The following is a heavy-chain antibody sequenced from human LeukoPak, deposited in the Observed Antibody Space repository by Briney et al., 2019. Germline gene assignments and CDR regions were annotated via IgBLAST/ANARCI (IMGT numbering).Heavy chain of an antibody. CDR1: GFSFSSYG. CDR3: ANIPNSFGPDY. Sequence: GGSLRLSCAASGFSFSSYGMHWVRLAPGRGLEWVAFIPRDGSYEKYADSVKGRFAISRDNSKSTLYLHMNSLRAEDTAVCYCANIPNSFGPDYWGQGSLVTVSS. D-gene: IGHD3-16*01. CDR2: IPRDGSYE. J-gene: IGHJ4*02. V-gene: IGHV3-30*02.